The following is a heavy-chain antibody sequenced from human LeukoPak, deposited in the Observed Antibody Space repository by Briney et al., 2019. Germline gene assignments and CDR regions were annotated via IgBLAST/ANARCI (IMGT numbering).Heavy chain of an antibody. V-gene: IGHV4-38-2*02. Sequence: SETLSPTCTVSGYSISNGYYWCWIRQPPGKGLEWVGSIYHRGSTYYNPSLRSRVTISLDRSKKKFSLKLTSVTAADTAVYFCARGAEYYAIWRGYAGYSDYWGQGISVTVSS. D-gene: IGHD3-3*01. CDR1: GYSISNGYY. J-gene: IGHJ4*02. CDR3: ARGAEYYAIWRGYAGYSDY. CDR2: IYHRGST.